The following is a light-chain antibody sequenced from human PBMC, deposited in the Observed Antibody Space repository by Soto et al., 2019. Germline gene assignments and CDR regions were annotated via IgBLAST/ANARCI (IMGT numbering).Light chain of an antibody. CDR2: DAS. Sequence: EIVLTQSPATLSLSPGERATLSCRASQSVXNYLAWYQQKPGQAPRLLIYDASNRATGTPARFTGSGSGTXXXXXXXXXXXXDFAVYYCQQRSNWPPWTFGQGTKVEIK. CDR1: QSVXNY. V-gene: IGKV3-11*01. J-gene: IGKJ1*01. CDR3: QQRSNWPPWT.